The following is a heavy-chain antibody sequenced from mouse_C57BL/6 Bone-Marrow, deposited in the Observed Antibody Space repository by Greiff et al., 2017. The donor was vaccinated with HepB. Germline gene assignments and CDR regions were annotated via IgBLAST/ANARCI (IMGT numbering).Heavy chain of an antibody. Sequence: EVKVEESGGGLVQPGGSLKLSCAASGFTFSDYGMAWVRQAPRKGPEWVAFISNLAYSIYYADTVTGRFPISRENAKNTLYLEMSSLRSEDTAMYYCARKGDYYGSSYWYFDVWGTGTTVTVSS. CDR1: GFTFSDYG. D-gene: IGHD1-1*01. J-gene: IGHJ1*03. CDR3: ARKGDYYGSSYWYFDV. CDR2: ISNLAYSI. V-gene: IGHV5-15*04.